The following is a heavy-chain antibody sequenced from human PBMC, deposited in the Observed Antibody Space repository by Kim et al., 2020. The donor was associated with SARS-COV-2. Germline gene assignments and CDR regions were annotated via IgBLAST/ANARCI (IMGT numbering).Heavy chain of an antibody. V-gene: IGHV3-11*04. CDR2: TI. J-gene: IGHJ4*02. D-gene: IGHD5-18*01. Sequence: TIYYADSVKGRFTISMDNAKNSLYLQMNSLRGEETAVYYCARDPYGYDYWGQGTLVTVAS. CDR3: ARDPYGYDY.